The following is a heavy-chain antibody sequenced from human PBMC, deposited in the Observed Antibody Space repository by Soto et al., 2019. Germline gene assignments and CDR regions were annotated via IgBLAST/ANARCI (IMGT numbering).Heavy chain of an antibody. CDR1: GDSISSYY. CDR2: ISYTGST. V-gene: IGHV4-59*01. CDR3: ARYSGTYFVY. D-gene: IGHD1-26*01. Sequence: QVQLQESGPGLVKPSETLSLTCSVSGDSISSYYWTWIRQPPAKGLEWIGFISYTGSTSYNPSLKXXVXIXXDTSKNQLSLRLRSVTAADTAVYYCARYSGTYFVYWGQGTLVTVSS. J-gene: IGHJ4*02.